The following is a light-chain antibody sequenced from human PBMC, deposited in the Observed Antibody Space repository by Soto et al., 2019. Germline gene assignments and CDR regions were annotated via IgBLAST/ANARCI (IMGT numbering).Light chain of an antibody. J-gene: IGKJ2*01. Sequence: DVQLTQSPSSLSASVGDRVTITCRARQSVATSLNWYHQKPGKAPTLLIYGASILQDGVPSRFSGSGSGTDFTLIISSLQPEDFATYYCQQTYTSPRTFGQGSNLDIK. CDR1: QSVATS. CDR2: GAS. V-gene: IGKV1-39*01. CDR3: QQTYTSPRT.